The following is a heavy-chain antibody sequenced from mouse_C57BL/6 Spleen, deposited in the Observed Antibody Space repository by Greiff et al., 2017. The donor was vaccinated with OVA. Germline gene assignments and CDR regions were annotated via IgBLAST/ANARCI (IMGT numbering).Heavy chain of an antibody. CDR3: ARGDYYSNEEGFDY. CDR2: INPNNGGT. J-gene: IGHJ2*01. CDR1: GYTFTDYY. Sequence: VQLKQSGPELVKPGASVKISCKASGYTFTDYYMNWVKQSHGKSLEWIGDINPNNGGTSYNQKFKGKATLTVDKSSSTAYMELRSLTSEDSAVYYCARGDYYSNEEGFDYWGQGTTLTVSS. D-gene: IGHD2-5*01. V-gene: IGHV1-26*01.